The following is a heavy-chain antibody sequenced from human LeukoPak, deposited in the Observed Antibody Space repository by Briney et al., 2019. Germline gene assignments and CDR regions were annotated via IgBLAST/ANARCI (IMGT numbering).Heavy chain of an antibody. CDR2: ISYTGST. CDR1: GGSISNNY. Sequence: PSETLSLTCSVSGGSISNNYWNWIRQPPGKGLEWIGSISYTGSTNYNPSLKSRLTIFVNTSKNHFSLNLSSVTAADTAVYYCARSVDTSMAGDYWGQGTLLTVSS. D-gene: IGHD5-18*01. J-gene: IGHJ4*02. CDR3: ARSVDTSMAGDY. V-gene: IGHV4-59*01.